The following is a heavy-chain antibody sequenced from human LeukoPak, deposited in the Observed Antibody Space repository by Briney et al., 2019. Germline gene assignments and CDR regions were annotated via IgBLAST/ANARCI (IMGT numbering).Heavy chain of an antibody. J-gene: IGHJ4*02. CDR1: GLTFSSNA. CDR3: ASQADSAYGDYN. CDR2: IKGDESYT. D-gene: IGHD4-17*01. V-gene: IGHV3-74*01. Sequence: GGSLRLSCEVSGLTFSSNAMSWVRQVPGKGLVWVARIKGDESYTFYADSVKGRFTISRDNAKNTLYLQMNSLRAEDTAVYYCASQADSAYGDYNWGQGTLVTVSS.